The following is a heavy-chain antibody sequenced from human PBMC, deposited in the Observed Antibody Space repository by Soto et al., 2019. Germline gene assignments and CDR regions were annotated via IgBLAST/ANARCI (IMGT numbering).Heavy chain of an antibody. J-gene: IGHJ5*02. V-gene: IGHV1-3*01. CDR1: GYTFTSYG. CDR3: VRRHVSATGIDWFEP. Sequence: ASVKVSCKASGYTFTSYGIHWVRQAPGQRLEWMGWINAANGDTKYSPKFQGRVTITRDTSASTAYMELSSLRSEDTAVYYCVRRHVSATGIDWFEPWGQG. CDR2: INAANGDT. D-gene: IGHD6-13*01.